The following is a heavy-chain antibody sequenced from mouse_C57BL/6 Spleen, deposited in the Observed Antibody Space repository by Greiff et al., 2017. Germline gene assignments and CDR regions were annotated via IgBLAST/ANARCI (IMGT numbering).Heavy chain of an antibody. CDR2: INPYNGDT. V-gene: IGHV1-20*01. CDR1: GYSFTGYF. Sequence: EVQLVESGPELVKPGDSVKISCKASGYSFTGYFMNWVMQSHGKSLEWIGRINPYNGDTFYNQKFKGKATLTVDKSSSTAHMELRSLTSEDSAVYYCAKPTDYYGSSSYAMDYWGQGTSVTVSS. CDR3: AKPTDYYGSSSYAMDY. J-gene: IGHJ4*01. D-gene: IGHD1-1*01.